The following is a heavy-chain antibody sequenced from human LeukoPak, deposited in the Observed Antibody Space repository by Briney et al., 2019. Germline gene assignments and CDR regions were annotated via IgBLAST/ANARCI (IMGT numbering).Heavy chain of an antibody. CDR2: ISYDGSNK. CDR3: AKEGRDGFNYDY. D-gene: IGHD5-24*01. J-gene: IGHJ4*02. Sequence: PGRSLRLSCAASGFTFGNYAIHWVRQAPGKGLEWVAVISYDGSNKYYADSVKGRFTVSRDNSKNTLYLQMNSLRAEDTAVYYCAKEGRDGFNYDYWGQGTLVTVSS. CDR1: GFTFGNYA. V-gene: IGHV3-30*04.